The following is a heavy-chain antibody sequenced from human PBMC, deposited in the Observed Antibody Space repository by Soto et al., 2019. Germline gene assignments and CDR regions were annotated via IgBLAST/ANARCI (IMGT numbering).Heavy chain of an antibody. J-gene: IGHJ5*02. CDR1: GASIIGFY. D-gene: IGHD1-1*01. V-gene: IGHV4-4*07. Sequence: PSETLSLTCTVSGASIIGFYWIWIRKAAGKGLEWIVRIYATGTTDYNPSLKSRVMMSVDTSKKQFSLKLRSVTAADTAVYYCVRDGTKTLRDWFDPWGQGISVTVSS. CDR3: VRDGTKTLRDWFDP. CDR2: IYATGTT.